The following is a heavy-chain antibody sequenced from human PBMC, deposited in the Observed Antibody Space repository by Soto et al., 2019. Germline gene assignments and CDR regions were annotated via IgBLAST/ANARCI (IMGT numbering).Heavy chain of an antibody. V-gene: IGHV1-18*01. J-gene: IGHJ6*02. D-gene: IGHD3-10*01. CDR2: ISAFDGTT. Sequence: GASVKLSCKASGYTFTSYGISWVRQAPGQGLEWMGWISAFDGTTNFAQKFQGRVTMTTDTSTSTAYMDVRSLRSDDTAVYYCAREVTMVRGMDVWGQGTTVTVSS. CDR1: GYTFTSYG. CDR3: AREVTMVRGMDV.